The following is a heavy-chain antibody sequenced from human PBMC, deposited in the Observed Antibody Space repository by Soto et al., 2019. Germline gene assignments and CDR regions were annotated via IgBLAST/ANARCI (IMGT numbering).Heavy chain of an antibody. J-gene: IGHJ4*02. Sequence: ASVKVSCKASGYTFTSYGISWVRQAPGQGLEWVGWISAYNGNTNYAQKLQGRVTMTTDTSTSTAYMELRSLRSDDTAVYYCARDHWDSAAGINFDYWGQGTLVTVSS. D-gene: IGHD1-26*01. CDR3: ARDHWDSAAGINFDY. V-gene: IGHV1-18*04. CDR2: ISAYNGNT. CDR1: GYTFTSYG.